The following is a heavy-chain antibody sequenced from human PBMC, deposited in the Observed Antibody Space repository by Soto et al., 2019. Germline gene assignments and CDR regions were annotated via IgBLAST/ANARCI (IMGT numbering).Heavy chain of an antibody. D-gene: IGHD3-16*02. CDR3: ARSVVVSNGTVDY. Sequence: QVQLVQSGAAVRTPGASVKVSCKASVYTFTSYDINWVRQATGQGPEWMGWMNPDSGNTGYVQKFQGRVTMTRNTATRTAYMALSCLRSEDTAVYYCARSVVVSNGTVDYWGQGTLVTVSS. CDR2: MNPDSGNT. CDR1: VYTFTSYD. V-gene: IGHV1-8*01. J-gene: IGHJ4*02.